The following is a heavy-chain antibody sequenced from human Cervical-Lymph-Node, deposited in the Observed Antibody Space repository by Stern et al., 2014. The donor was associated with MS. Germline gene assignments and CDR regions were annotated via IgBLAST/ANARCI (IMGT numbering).Heavy chain of an antibody. V-gene: IGHV4-39*01. CDR3: AKHACTGAACPFDL. CDR2: VYYSGAT. J-gene: IGHJ4*02. D-gene: IGHD2-8*02. CDR1: GDSISSYTHY. Sequence: QLQLQESGPGLVKPSETLSLTCAVSGDSISSYTHYWAWIRQPPGKGLEWIGSVYYSGATYYNPSLKSPVTLSVDPSKNHFSLGLTSVTAADTAVYYCAKHACTGAACPFDLWGQGTLVTVSS.